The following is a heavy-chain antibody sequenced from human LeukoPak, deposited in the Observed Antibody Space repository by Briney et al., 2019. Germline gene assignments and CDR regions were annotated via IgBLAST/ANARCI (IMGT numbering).Heavy chain of an antibody. Sequence: GESLKISCKASGYSFTNYWIGWVRQMPGKGLEWMGMINPGDTNVAYSPSFQGQVTISADRSISTAYLQWSSLKASDTAMYYCARPRRAERDEDFWGQGTLVTVSS. V-gene: IGHV5-51*01. D-gene: IGHD1-1*01. CDR2: INPGDTNV. CDR1: GYSFTNYW. J-gene: IGHJ4*02. CDR3: ARPRRAERDEDF.